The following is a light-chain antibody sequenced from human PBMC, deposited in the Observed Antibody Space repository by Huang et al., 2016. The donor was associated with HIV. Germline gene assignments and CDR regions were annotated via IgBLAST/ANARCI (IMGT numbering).Light chain of an antibody. CDR1: QNINEY. V-gene: IGKV1-39*01. Sequence: DVQITQSPSSLTASVGDRVNIAGRASQNINEYVNWYQQRPAEAPKLLIHGASSLQRRVPSRLTGRGSGTDFTLTISSLHPEDSATYYCQQRARTPRTFGQGTKLEI. J-gene: IGKJ2*01. CDR3: QQRARTPRT. CDR2: GAS.